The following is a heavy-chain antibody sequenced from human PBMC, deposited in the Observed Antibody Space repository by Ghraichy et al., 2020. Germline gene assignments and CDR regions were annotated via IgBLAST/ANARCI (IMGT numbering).Heavy chain of an antibody. CDR1: GGSFSGYY. J-gene: IGHJ4*02. CDR2: INHSGST. V-gene: IGHV4-34*01. CDR3: ARHTLSIAAPNFDY. Sequence: SETLSLTCAVYGGSFSGYYWSWIRQPPGKGLEWIGEINHSGSTNYNPSLKSRVTISVDTSKNQFSLKLSSVTAADTAVYYCARHTLSIAAPNFDYWGQGTLVTVSS. D-gene: IGHD6-6*01.